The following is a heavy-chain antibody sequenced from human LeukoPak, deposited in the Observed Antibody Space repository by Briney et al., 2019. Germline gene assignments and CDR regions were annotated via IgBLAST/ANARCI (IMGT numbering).Heavy chain of an antibody. CDR2: INHSGST. V-gene: IGHV4-34*01. J-gene: IGHJ4*02. CDR3: ARALRGYFDY. CDR1: GRSFSGYY. Sequence: SETLSLTCAVYGRSFSGYYWSWIRQPPGKGLEWIGEINHSGSTNYNPSLKSRVTISVDTSKNQFSPKLSSVTAADTAVYYCARALRGYFDYWGQGTLVTVSS.